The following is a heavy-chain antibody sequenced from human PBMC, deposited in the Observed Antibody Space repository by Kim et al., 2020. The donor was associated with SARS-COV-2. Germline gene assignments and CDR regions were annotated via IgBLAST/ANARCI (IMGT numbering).Heavy chain of an antibody. V-gene: IGHV5-51*01. J-gene: IGHJ5*02. Sequence: PSFQGQVTISADKSISTAYLQWSSLKASDTAMYYCARQNYGSGSYYRFDPWGQGTLVTVSS. D-gene: IGHD3-10*01. CDR3: ARQNYGSGSYYRFDP.